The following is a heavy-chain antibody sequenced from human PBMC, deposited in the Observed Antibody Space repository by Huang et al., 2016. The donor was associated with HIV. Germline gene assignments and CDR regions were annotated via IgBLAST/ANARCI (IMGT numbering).Heavy chain of an antibody. CDR1: GGSISNSNYY. Sequence: QLQLQESGPGLVKPSETLSLTCNVSGGSISNSNYYWGWIRQPPGKGLEWIGAIYYSGSTYYNPSLKSRFTISIDTSKNQFSLKLSSVTAADTAVYYCARLAWVYLNWFDPWGQGTLVTVSS. J-gene: IGHJ5*02. V-gene: IGHV4-39*01. CDR2: IYYSGST. CDR3: ARLAWVYLNWFDP. D-gene: IGHD6-13*01.